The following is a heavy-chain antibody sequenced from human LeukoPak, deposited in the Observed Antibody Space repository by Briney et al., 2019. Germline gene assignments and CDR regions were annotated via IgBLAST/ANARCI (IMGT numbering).Heavy chain of an antibody. V-gene: IGHV4-39*07. Sequence: PSETLSLTCTVSGGSISSSSYYWGWIRQPPGKGLEWIGSIYCSGSTYYNPSLKSRVTISVDTSKNQFSLKLSSVTAADTAVYYCARVCLGDFMVRGVEMGDAFDIWGQGTMVTVSS. CDR3: ARVCLGDFMVRGVEMGDAFDI. D-gene: IGHD3-10*01. CDR2: IYCSGST. CDR1: GGSISSSSYY. J-gene: IGHJ3*02.